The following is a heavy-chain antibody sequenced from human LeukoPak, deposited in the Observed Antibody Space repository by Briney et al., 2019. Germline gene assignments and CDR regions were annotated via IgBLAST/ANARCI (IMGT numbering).Heavy chain of an antibody. D-gene: IGHD6-19*01. CDR1: GYTITNYY. CDR3: AREIAMAGKTFDN. Sequence: ASVKVSCKASGYTITNYYMHWVRQAPGQGLEWMGTINPSGDSTTYAQELQGRVTMTRDTSTSTFYMELSSLRSEDTAVYYCAREIAMAGKTFDNWGQGTLVTVSS. CDR2: INPSGDST. J-gene: IGHJ4*02. V-gene: IGHV1-46*01.